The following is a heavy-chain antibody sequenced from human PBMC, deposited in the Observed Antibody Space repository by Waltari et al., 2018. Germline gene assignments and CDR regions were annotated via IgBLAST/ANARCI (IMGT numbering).Heavy chain of an antibody. Sequence: QVQLVQSGAEVKKPGSSVKVSCKASGGDLSNYVVNWVRQAPGQGLEWMGAIIPIFGTTHTAERFQGRLTITADDSTSTVYMELSSLRREDTAVYYCARSGNSAGLSLVYWGQGTLVTVSS. CDR1: GGDLSNYV. J-gene: IGHJ4*02. D-gene: IGHD2-8*01. V-gene: IGHV1-69*01. CDR3: ARSGNSAGLSLVY. CDR2: IIPIFGTT.